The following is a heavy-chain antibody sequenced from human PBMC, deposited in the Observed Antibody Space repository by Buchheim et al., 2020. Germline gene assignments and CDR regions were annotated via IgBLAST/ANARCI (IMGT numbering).Heavy chain of an antibody. Sequence: EVQLVESGGALVQPGGSLRLSCAASGFTFSDSWMDWVRQAPGKGLEWVANIRQDGSEKYYVDSVKGRFTISRDNTKNSLFLQMSSLRVEDTAVYYCSRSLNYWGQGTL. J-gene: IGHJ4*02. CDR1: GFTFSDSW. CDR2: IRQDGSEK. CDR3: SRSLNY. V-gene: IGHV3-7*01.